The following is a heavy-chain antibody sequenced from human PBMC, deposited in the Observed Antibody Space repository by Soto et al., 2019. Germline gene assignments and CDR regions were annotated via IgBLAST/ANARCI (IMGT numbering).Heavy chain of an antibody. D-gene: IGHD2-15*01. CDR3: ARGRYCLTGRCFPNWFDS. V-gene: IGHV4-30-4*01. CDR2: IYKSATT. Sequence: SETLSLTCSVSGDPISSVDYFWAWIRQPPGQALEYIGYIYKSATTYYNPSFESRVAISLDTSKSQFSLNVTSVTAADTAVYFCARGRYCLTGRCFPNWFDSWGQGTLVTVSS. J-gene: IGHJ5*01. CDR1: GDPISSVDYF.